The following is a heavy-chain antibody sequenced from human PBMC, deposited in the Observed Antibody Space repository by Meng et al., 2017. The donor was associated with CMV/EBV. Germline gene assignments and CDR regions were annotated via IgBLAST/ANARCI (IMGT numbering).Heavy chain of an antibody. V-gene: IGHV1-18*01. CDR3: ARDLAAGAIHYGSGSRRGMDV. J-gene: IGHJ6*02. D-gene: IGHD3-10*01. CDR1: GYTFTSYG. CDR2: ISAYNGNT. Sequence: ASVKVSCKASGYTFTSYGISWVRQAPGQGLEWMGWISAYNGNTNYAQKLQGRVTMTTDTSTSTAYMELRSLRSDDTAMYYCARDLAAGAIHYGSGSRRGMDVWGQGTTVTVSS.